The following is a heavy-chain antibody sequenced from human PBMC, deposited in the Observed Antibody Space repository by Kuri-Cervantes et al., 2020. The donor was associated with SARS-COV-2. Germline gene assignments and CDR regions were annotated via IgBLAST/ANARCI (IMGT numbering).Heavy chain of an antibody. CDR2: INTATGNT. J-gene: IGHJ3*02. CDR1: GYTFSSYA. V-gene: IGHV1-3*04. CDR3: AREVGYCDSGRCYGLDAFDI. Sequence: ASVKVSCKASGYTFSSYAIHWVRQASGQGLEWMGWINTATGNTHYSQKFQGRVTITRDTAASTEYMDLNSLRSEDTAVYYCAREVGYCDSGRCYGLDAFDIWGQGTMVTVSS. D-gene: IGHD2-2*01.